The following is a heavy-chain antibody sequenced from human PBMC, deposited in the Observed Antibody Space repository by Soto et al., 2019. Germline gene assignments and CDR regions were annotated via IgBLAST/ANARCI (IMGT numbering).Heavy chain of an antibody. J-gene: IGHJ6*02. CDR1: GGSISSGGYS. D-gene: IGHD6-19*01. CDR2: IYHSGST. V-gene: IGHV4-30-2*01. CDR3: ARGIEGWYQGRYYYGMDV. Sequence: SETLSLTCAVSGGSISSGGYSWSWIRPPPGKGLEWIGYIYHSGSTYYNPSLKSRVTISVDRSKNQFSLKLSSVTAADTAVYYCARGIEGWYQGRYYYGMDVWGQGTTVTVSS.